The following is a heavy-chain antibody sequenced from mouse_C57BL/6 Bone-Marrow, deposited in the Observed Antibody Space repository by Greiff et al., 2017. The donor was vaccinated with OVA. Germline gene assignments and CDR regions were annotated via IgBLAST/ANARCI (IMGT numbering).Heavy chain of an antibody. J-gene: IGHJ2*01. CDR2: IYPRSGNT. D-gene: IGHD1-1*01. CDR3: ARVGVTTVPIDY. V-gene: IGHV1-81*01. Sequence: VQVVESGAELARPGASVKLSCKASGYTFTSYGISWVKQRTGQGLEWIGEIYPRSGNTYYNEKFKGKATLTADKSSSTAYMELRSLTSEDSAVYFCARVGVTTVPIDYWGQGTTLTVSS. CDR1: GYTFTSYG.